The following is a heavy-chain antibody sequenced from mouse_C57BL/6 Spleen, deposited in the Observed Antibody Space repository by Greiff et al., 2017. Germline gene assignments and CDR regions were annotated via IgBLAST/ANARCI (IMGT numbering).Heavy chain of an antibody. D-gene: IGHD2-4*01. Sequence: VKVVESGPGLVAPSQSLSITCTVSGFSLTSYGVDWVRQPPGKGLEWLGVIWGGGSTNYNSALMSRLSISKDNSKSQVFLKMNSLQTDDTAMYYCAKRNYDYDVRGAMDYWGQGTSVTVSS. J-gene: IGHJ4*01. CDR1: GFSLTSYG. V-gene: IGHV2-9*01. CDR3: AKRNYDYDVRGAMDY. CDR2: IWGGGST.